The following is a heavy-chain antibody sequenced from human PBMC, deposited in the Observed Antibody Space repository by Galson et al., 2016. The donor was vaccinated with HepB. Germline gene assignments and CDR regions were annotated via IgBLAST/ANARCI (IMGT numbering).Heavy chain of an antibody. Sequence: SLRLSCAASGFTFGNSWMSWVRQAPGKGLEWVANIKPDGGDKYHGDSVKGRFTISRDNAKNSLFLQMNSLRAEDTALYFCARYRGEGRYDPWGQGTLVSVSS. CDR2: IKPDGGDK. D-gene: IGHD3-10*01. J-gene: IGHJ5*02. CDR3: ARYRGEGRYDP. V-gene: IGHV3-7*01. CDR1: GFTFGNSW.